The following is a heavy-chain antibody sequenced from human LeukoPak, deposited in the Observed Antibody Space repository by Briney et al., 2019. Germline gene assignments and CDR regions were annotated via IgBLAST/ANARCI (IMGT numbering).Heavy chain of an antibody. D-gene: IGHD3-16*02. J-gene: IGHJ5*02. CDR1: GFTFSSYA. CDR3: AKGIYDYVWGSYRYDNWFDP. V-gene: IGHV3-23*01. Sequence: GGSLRLSCAASGFTFSSYAMSWVRQAPGKGLEWVSAISGSGGSTYYADSVKGRFTISRDNSKNTQYLQMNSLRAEDTAIYYCAKGIYDYVWGSYRYDNWFDPWGQGTLVTVSS. CDR2: ISGSGGST.